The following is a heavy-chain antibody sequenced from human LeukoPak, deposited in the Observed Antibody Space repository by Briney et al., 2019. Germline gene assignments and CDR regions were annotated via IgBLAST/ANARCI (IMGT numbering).Heavy chain of an antibody. D-gene: IGHD6-19*01. J-gene: IGHJ3*02. Sequence: PGGSLRLSCAAPGFTFSSYAMSWVRQAPGKGLEWVSAISGNGGSTYYADSVKGRFTISRDNSKNTLYLQMNSLRAEDTAVYYCAKVYSSGWYDGDAFDIWGQGTMVTVSS. CDR3: AKVYSSGWYDGDAFDI. CDR1: GFTFSSYA. CDR2: ISGNGGST. V-gene: IGHV3-23*01.